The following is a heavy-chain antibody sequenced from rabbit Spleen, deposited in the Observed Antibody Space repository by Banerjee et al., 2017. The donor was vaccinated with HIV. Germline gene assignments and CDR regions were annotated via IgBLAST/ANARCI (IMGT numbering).Heavy chain of an antibody. J-gene: IGHJ4*01. CDR1: GFDFSSSYY. CDR2: IDPIFGTT. Sequence: QEQLVESGGGLVQPEGSLTLTCKAAGFDFSSSYYMCWVRQAPGKGLEWIGYIDPIFGTTDYASWVNGRFTISSHNAQNTLYLQLKSLTAADTATYFCVRFFDLWGPGTLVTVS. CDR3: VRFFDL. V-gene: IGHV1S47*01.